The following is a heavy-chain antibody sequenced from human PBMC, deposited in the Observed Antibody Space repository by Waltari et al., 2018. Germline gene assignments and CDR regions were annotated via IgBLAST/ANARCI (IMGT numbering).Heavy chain of an antibody. CDR2: IYHSGST. CDR1: GYSISRGYY. D-gene: IGHD5-12*01. CDR3: ASRGATMGFDY. V-gene: IGHV4-38-2*01. J-gene: IGHJ4*02. Sequence: QVQLQESGPGLVKPSETLSLTCAVSGYSISRGYYWGWIRQPPGKGLEWIGSIYHSGSTYYNPSLKSRVTISVDTSKNQFSLKLSSVTAADTAVYYCASRGATMGFDYWGQGTLVTVSS.